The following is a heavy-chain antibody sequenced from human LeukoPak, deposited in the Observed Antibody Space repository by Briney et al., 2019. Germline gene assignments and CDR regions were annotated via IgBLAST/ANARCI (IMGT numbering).Heavy chain of an antibody. V-gene: IGHV4-34*01. CDR1: GGSFSSYY. Sequence: SETLSLTCAVYGGSFSSYYWSWIRQPPGKGLEWIGEINHSGSTNYNPSLKSRVTISVDTSKNQFSLKLSSVTAADTAVYYCARGITMVRGVTNYYMDVWGKGTTVTVSS. CDR2: INHSGST. J-gene: IGHJ6*03. CDR3: ARGITMVRGVTNYYMDV. D-gene: IGHD3-10*01.